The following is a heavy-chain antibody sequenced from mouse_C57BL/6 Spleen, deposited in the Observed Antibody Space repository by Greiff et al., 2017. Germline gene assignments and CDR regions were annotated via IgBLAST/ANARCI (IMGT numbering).Heavy chain of an antibody. CDR1: GYTFTSYW. Sequence: VQLQQSGTVLARPGASVKMSCKTSGYTFTSYWMHWVKQRPGQGLEWIGAIYPGNSDTSYNQKFKGKAKLTAVTSASTAYMELSSLTNEDSAVYYCTRRGVEYYGSSFYAMDDWGQGTSVTVSS. CDR2: IYPGNSDT. CDR3: TRRGVEYYGSSFYAMDD. J-gene: IGHJ4*01. D-gene: IGHD1-1*01. V-gene: IGHV1-5*01.